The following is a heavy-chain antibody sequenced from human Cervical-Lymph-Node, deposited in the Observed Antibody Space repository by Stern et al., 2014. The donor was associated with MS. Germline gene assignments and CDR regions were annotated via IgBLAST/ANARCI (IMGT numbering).Heavy chain of an antibody. V-gene: IGHV3-21*01. CDR2: IRSRSRYI. Sequence: VQLVQSGGGLVKPGGSLRLSCAASGITFSTYSIHWVRQAPGKGLEWVSSIRSRSRYIPFAASVKGRFSISRATARNPLYLQLNSLRAEDTAVYYCARDREPNQSCWYFDLWGRGTLVTVSS. D-gene: IGHD1-26*01. CDR1: GITFSTYS. J-gene: IGHJ2*01. CDR3: ARDREPNQSCWYFDL.